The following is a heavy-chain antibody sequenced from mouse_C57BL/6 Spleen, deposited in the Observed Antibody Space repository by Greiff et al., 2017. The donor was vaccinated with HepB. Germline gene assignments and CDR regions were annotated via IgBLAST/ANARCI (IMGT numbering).Heavy chain of an antibody. J-gene: IGHJ3*01. V-gene: IGHV1-81*01. CDR3: ARKHYGYDVPFAY. CDR2: IYPRSGNT. CDR1: GYTFTSYG. Sequence: QVQLKESGAELARPGASVKLSCKASGYTFTSYGISWVKQRTGPGLEWIGEIYPRSGNTYYNEKFKGKATLTAAKSSSTAYMELRSLTSEDSAVYSCARKHYGYDVPFAYWGQGTLVTVSA. D-gene: IGHD2-2*01.